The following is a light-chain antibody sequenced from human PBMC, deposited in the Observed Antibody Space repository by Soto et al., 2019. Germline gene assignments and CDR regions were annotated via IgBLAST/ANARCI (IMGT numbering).Light chain of an antibody. Sequence: EIVLTQSPGTLSLSPGERATLPCRASQSISNTYLAWYQQKPGQAPRLLIYGASRRATGIPDRFSGRESGTDFTLTITTLEPEDSAVYFCQQYASSPYTFGQGTKVDIK. CDR3: QQYASSPYT. CDR1: QSISNTY. CDR2: GAS. V-gene: IGKV3-20*01. J-gene: IGKJ2*01.